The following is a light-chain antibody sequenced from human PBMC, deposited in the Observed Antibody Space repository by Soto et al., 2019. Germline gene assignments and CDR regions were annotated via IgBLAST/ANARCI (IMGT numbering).Light chain of an antibody. J-gene: IGKJ5*01. V-gene: IGKV3-20*01. Sequence: EIVLTQSPGTRSLSPGERATLSFRASQSVISTYLAWYQQKPGQAPRLLIYGASSRATGIPDRFSGSGSGTDFTLTISRLEPEDFAVYYCQQYGSSPITFGQGTRLEIK. CDR2: GAS. CDR3: QQYGSSPIT. CDR1: QSVISTY.